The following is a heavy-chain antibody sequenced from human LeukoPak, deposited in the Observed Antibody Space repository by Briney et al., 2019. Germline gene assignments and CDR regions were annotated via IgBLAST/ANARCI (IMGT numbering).Heavy chain of an antibody. V-gene: IGHV3-7*01. CDR1: EFTFSTYW. Sequence: QAGGSLRLSCAASEFTFSTYWMSWVRQAPGKGLEWVATIKQDGSEKYYVDSVKGRFTISRDNAKNSLYLQMNSLRAEDTAVYYCARDRGGDFWSGYYTGHFDHWGQGTLVTVSS. CDR2: IKQDGSEK. D-gene: IGHD3-3*01. J-gene: IGHJ4*02. CDR3: ARDRGGDFWSGYYTGHFDH.